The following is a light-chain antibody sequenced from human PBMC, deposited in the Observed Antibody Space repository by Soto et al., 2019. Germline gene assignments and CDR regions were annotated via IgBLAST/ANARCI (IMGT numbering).Light chain of an antibody. J-gene: IGLJ1*01. CDR1: SSNIGAGYD. CDR3: QSYDSSLSGFYV. CDR2: GNS. V-gene: IGLV1-40*01. Sequence: QSVLTQPPSVSGAPGQRVTISCTGRSSNIGAGYDVHWYQQLPGTAPKLLIYGNSNRPSGVPDRFSGSKSGTSASLAITGLKAEDEADYYCQSYDSSLSGFYVFGTGTKVTVL.